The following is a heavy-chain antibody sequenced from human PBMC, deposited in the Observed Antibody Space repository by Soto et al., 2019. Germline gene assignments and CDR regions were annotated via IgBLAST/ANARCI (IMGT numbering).Heavy chain of an antibody. D-gene: IGHD2-2*01. Sequence: VQLVESGGGLVQPGGSLRLSCAVSGFTLDDYTMHWVRQAPGKGLEWVSGVGWNGGDIVYADSVKGRFTVSRDNTRNSLYLEVNSLTTEDTAIYFCAKERAVVVPVSTSSFHYHGLDVWGQGTTVTVS. V-gene: IGHV3-9*01. CDR2: VGWNGGDI. J-gene: IGHJ6*02. CDR1: GFTLDDYT. CDR3: AKERAVVVPVSTSSFHYHGLDV.